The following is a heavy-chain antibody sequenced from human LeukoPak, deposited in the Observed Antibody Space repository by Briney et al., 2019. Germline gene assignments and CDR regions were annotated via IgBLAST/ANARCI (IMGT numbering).Heavy chain of an antibody. CDR3: ARDWSGGDY. D-gene: IGHD3-3*01. Sequence: GGSLRLSCAASGFSFSTYAMNWVRQAPGKGLEWVSSIGTSSSYIYYADSLKGRFTISRDNAKNSLYLQMNSLRAEDTAVYYCARDWSGGDYWGQGTLVTVSS. J-gene: IGHJ4*02. CDR1: GFSFSTYA. CDR2: IGTSSSYI. V-gene: IGHV3-21*01.